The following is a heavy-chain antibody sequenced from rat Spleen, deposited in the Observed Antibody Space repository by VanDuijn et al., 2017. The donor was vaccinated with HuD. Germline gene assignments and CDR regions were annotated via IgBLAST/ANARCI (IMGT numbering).Heavy chain of an antibody. CDR1: GFAFSDYA. V-gene: IGHV5-7*01. J-gene: IGHJ2*01. CDR3: ARRYYGYTYFDY. CDR2: ITNDGTST. Sequence: EVQLVESGGGLAQPGRSLKLSCAASGFAFSDYAMAWVRQAPGKGLEWVTTITNDGTSTYYRDSVKGRFSISRDNAKSALSLQVNSLRSEDTATYYCARRYYGYTYFDYWGQGVMVTVSS. D-gene: IGHD1-6*01.